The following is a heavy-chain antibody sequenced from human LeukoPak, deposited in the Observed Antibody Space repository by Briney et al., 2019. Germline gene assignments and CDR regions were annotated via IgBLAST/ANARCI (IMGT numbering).Heavy chain of an antibody. CDR2: IRSKTYGGTT. Sequence: GGSLRLSCTTSGFTFGDYGLTWVRQAPGKGLEWVGFIRSKTYGGTTEFPASVKGRFSISRYDSRSIAYLQMNSLKPEDTALYYCARGLTVPGAKYYFDNWGQGTLVTVSS. J-gene: IGHJ4*02. CDR3: ARGLTVPGAKYYFDN. CDR1: GFTFGDYG. D-gene: IGHD1-26*01. V-gene: IGHV3-49*04.